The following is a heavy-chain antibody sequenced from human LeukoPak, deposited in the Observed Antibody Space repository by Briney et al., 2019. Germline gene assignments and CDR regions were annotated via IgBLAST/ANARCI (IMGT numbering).Heavy chain of an antibody. Sequence: PSETLSLTCTVSGGSISYYYWNWIRQPPGKGLEWIGYIYSSGSTNYNPSLKSRVPISLDTSKNQFSLKLSSVTAADTAVYYCARMGDYYDSSGYRHDAFDIWGQGTMVTVSS. J-gene: IGHJ3*02. CDR3: ARMGDYYDSSGYRHDAFDI. CDR1: GGSISYYY. V-gene: IGHV4-59*01. CDR2: IYSSGST. D-gene: IGHD3-22*01.